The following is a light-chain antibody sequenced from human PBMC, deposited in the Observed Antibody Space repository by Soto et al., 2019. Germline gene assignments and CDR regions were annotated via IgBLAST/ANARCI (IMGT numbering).Light chain of an antibody. CDR2: EVS. V-gene: IGLV2-14*01. CDR1: SSDVGGYNH. J-gene: IGLJ1*01. Sequence: QSALTQPASVSGSPGQSIAISCTGTSSDVGGYNHVTWYQQHPGKAPKHIIYEVSNRPSGVSNRFSGSKSGNTASLTISGLHAEDEADYYCSSYRSSPPPYVFGIGTKLTVL. CDR3: SSYRSSPPPYV.